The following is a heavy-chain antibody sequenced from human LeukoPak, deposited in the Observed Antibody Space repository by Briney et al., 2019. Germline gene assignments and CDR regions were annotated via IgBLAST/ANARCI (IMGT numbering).Heavy chain of an antibody. CDR3: AREDSGTYPS. V-gene: IGHV3-33*08. J-gene: IGHJ5*02. CDR1: GFTFSSYA. CDR2: IWYDGSNE. Sequence: GGSLRLSCVVSGFTFSSYAMHWVRQAPGKGLEWVAVIWYDGSNESYADSVKGRFTISRDNSKNTLYLQMNSLRPDDTAVYYCAREDSGTYPSWGQGTLVTVSS. D-gene: IGHD1-26*01.